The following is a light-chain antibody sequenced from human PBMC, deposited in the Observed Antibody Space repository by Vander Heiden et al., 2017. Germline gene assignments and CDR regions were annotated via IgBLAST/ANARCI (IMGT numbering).Light chain of an antibody. CDR3: AAWDDSLNGVV. J-gene: IGLJ3*02. Sequence: SVLTHPPSASGTPGTRVTISCSGSSSNIGSNTVNWYQQLPGTAPKLLIYSNNQRPSGVPDRFSGSKSGTSASLAISGLQSEDEADYYCAAWDDSLNGVVFGGGTKLTVL. CDR2: SNN. V-gene: IGLV1-44*01. CDR1: SSNIGSNT.